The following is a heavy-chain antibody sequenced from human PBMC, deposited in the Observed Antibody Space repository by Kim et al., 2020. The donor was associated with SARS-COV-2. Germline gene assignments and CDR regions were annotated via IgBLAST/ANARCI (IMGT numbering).Heavy chain of an antibody. J-gene: IGHJ4*02. CDR3: ALLYGVTTIDY. CDR1: GYTFTGCY. V-gene: IGHV1-2*02. D-gene: IGHD4-17*01. Sequence: ASVKVSCGASGYTFTGCYMHWVRQAPGQGLEWMGWINPNNGDTNYVQKFQGRVTMTRDTSVSTAYMELSSLRSDDTAVYYCALLYGVTTIDYWGQGTLVTVSS. CDR2: INPNNGDT.